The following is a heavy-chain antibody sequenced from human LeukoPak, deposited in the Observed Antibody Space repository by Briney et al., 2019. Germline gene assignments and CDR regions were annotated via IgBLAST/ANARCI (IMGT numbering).Heavy chain of an antibody. D-gene: IGHD3-9*01. CDR1: GGTFSSYA. Sequence: GASVKVSCKASGGTFSSYAISWVRQAPGQGLEWMGRIIPILGIANYAQKFQGRVTITADKSTSTAYMELSSLRSEDTAVYYCARAGYDILTGYYTGFDYWGQGTLVTVSS. V-gene: IGHV1-69*04. J-gene: IGHJ4*02. CDR3: ARAGYDILTGYYTGFDY. CDR2: IIPILGIA.